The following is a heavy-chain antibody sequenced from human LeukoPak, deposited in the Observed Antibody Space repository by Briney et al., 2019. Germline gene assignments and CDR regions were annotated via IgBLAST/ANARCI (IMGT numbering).Heavy chain of an antibody. CDR2: ISDSSADI. CDR3: ARARYHYDNTGHSYWYFDL. J-gene: IGHJ2*01. D-gene: IGHD3-22*01. CDR1: GFTFSFYS. V-gene: IGHV3-21*01. Sequence: GGSLRLSCAASGFTFSFYSMHWVRQAPVKGLERVASISDSSADIKYAYSVKGRFTSSRDNAENSLYLQMNTLRADDTAVYYCARARYHYDNTGHSYWYFDLWGRGTLVAVSS.